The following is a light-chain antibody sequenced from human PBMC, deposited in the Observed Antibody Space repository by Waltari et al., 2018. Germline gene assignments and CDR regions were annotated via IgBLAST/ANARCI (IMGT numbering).Light chain of an antibody. Sequence: QSVLTQPPSVSAAPGQRVTISCSGRSSNIGSTDVSWYQKFPGRAPKPLIYDNRERPSGTPDRFSGSKAGTSAALDITGLQPEDEADYYCGTWDASLRAGVFGGGTRVTVL. CDR2: DNR. V-gene: IGLV1-51*01. J-gene: IGLJ3*02. CDR1: SSNIGSTD. CDR3: GTWDASLRAGV.